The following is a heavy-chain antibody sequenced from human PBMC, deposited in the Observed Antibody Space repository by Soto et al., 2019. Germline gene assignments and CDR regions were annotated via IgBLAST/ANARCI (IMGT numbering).Heavy chain of an antibody. D-gene: IGHD4-17*01. V-gene: IGHV1-3*01. CDR3: ANDYGDYNGAFDI. CDR2: INAGNGNT. CDR1: GYTFNSYA. J-gene: IGHJ3*02. Sequence: GASVKVSCKASGYTFNSYAMHWVRQAPGQRLEWMGWINAGNGNTKYSQKFQGRVTITRDTSASTAYMELSSLRSEDTAVYYCANDYGDYNGAFDIWGQGTMVTVSS.